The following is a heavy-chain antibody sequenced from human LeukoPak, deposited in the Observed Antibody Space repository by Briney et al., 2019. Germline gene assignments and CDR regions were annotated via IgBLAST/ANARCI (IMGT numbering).Heavy chain of an antibody. D-gene: IGHD3-10*01. CDR1: GFTFSSYS. J-gene: IGHJ4*02. V-gene: IGHV3-21*01. CDR3: ARASFLSGSYGY. CDR2: ISSSSSYI. Sequence: GGSLRLSCAASGFTFSSYSMNWVRQAPGKGLEWVSSISSSSSYIYYADSVKGRFTISRDNAKNSLYLQMNGLRAEDTAVYYCARASFLSGSYGYWGQGTLVTVSS.